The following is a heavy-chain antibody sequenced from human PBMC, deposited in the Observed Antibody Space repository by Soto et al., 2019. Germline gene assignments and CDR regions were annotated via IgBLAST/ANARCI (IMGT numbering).Heavy chain of an antibody. CDR3: ARPAGGGSRDAFDV. CDR2: IDPTDSFT. CDR1: VYKFTTFW. J-gene: IGHJ3*01. D-gene: IGHD2-15*01. V-gene: IGHV5-10-1*01. Sequence: GESLKISCKASVYKFTTFWLNWVRQTPGKGLEWLGRIDPTDSFTNYSPPFEGHVTISVDRSISTAYLQWNSLQASDTAIYYCARPAGGGSRDAFDVWGQGTTVTVSS.